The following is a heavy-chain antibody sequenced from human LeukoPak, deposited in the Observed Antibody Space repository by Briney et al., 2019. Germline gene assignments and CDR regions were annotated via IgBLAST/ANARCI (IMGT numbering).Heavy chain of an antibody. Sequence: PSETLSLTCTVSGGSISSYYWSWIRQPPGKGLEWIGYIYYSGSTNYNPSLKSRVTISVDTSKNQFSLKLSSVTAADTAVYYCARDSHIVVAGNLNWFDPRGQGILVTVSS. V-gene: IGHV4-59*12. CDR2: IYYSGST. J-gene: IGHJ5*02. CDR1: GGSISSYY. D-gene: IGHD6-19*01. CDR3: ARDSHIVVAGNLNWFDP.